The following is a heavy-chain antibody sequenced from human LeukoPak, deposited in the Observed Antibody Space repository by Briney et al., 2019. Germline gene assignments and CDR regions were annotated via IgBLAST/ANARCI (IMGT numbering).Heavy chain of an antibody. CDR1: GGSISSYY. D-gene: IGHD6-19*01. CDR3: ARDNGWYDAFDI. CDR2: IPYSGST. Sequence: SETLSLTCTVSGGSISSYYWTWVRQPPGRGLEWIGYIPYSGSTTYDPSLRSRVTMSVDTSKNQFSLKLSSVTAADTAVYYCARDNGWYDAFDIWGQGTMVTVSS. J-gene: IGHJ3*02. V-gene: IGHV4-59*01.